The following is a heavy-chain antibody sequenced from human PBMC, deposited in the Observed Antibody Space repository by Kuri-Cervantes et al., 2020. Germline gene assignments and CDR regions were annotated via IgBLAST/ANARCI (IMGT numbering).Heavy chain of an antibody. J-gene: IGHJ3*01. D-gene: IGHD6-13*01. V-gene: IGHV3-23*01. CDR1: GFTFSDYV. CDR2: IGGSGSST. Sequence: GGSLRLSCAASGFTFSDYVMSWVRQAPGQGLKWVSRIGGSGSSTYYADSVRGRFTISRDNAQNSLFLQMNSLGGEDTAVYYCVREETAAADAFDFWGQGTMVTVSS. CDR3: VREETAAADAFDF.